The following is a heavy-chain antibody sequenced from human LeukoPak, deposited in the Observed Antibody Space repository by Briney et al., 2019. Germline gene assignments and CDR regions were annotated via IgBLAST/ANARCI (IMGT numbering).Heavy chain of an antibody. V-gene: IGHV3-48*01. Sequence: GGSLRLSCAASGFTFSSYSMNWVRQAPGKGLEWVSYISSSSSTIYYADSVKGRFTISRDNAKNSLYLQMNSLRAEDTAVYYCARGPDYGSGSYSANYDYWGQGTLVTVSS. CDR3: ARGPDYGSGSYSANYDY. J-gene: IGHJ4*02. D-gene: IGHD3-10*01. CDR2: ISSSSSTI. CDR1: GFTFSSYS.